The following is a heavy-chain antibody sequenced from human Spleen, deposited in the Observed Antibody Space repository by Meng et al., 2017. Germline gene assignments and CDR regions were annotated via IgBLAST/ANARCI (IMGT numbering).Heavy chain of an antibody. J-gene: IGHJ4*02. Sequence: ASVKVSCKASGYTFSRYHMYWVRQAPGQGLEWMGTINPRGGSSNYAQKFRGRVTMTSDTSTSTVYMELSSLRSEDTAVYYCARDLALTVRLQFRPRGPIDYWGQGTLVTVSS. CDR3: ARDLALTVRLQFRPRGPIDY. CDR1: GYTFSRYH. V-gene: IGHV1-46*01. D-gene: IGHD4-11*01. CDR2: INPRGGSS.